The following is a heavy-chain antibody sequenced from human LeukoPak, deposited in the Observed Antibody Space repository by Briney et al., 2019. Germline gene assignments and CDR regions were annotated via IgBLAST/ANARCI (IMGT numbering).Heavy chain of an antibody. CDR3: GSGWSEFYFDY. CDR2: IYYSGST. J-gene: IGHJ4*02. Sequence: PSETLSLTCTVSGGSISSSSYYWGWIRQPPGKGLEWIGSIYYSGSTYYNPSLKSRVTISVDTSKNQFSLKLTSVTAADTAVYYCGSGWSEFYFDYGGQGTLITVSS. D-gene: IGHD6-19*01. V-gene: IGHV4-39*01. CDR1: GGSISSSSYY.